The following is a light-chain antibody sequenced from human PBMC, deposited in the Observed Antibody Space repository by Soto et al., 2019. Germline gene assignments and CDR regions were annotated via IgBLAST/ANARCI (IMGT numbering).Light chain of an antibody. CDR2: GAS. CDR1: QSVGSN. Sequence: EIVMTQSPATLSVSPGERATLSCRASQSVGSNLAWYQQKPGQAPRLLIYGASTRATGIPARFSGSGSGTKFTLTISSLQSEHFAVYYCQQYDKWPRTFGQGTKVDIK. J-gene: IGKJ1*01. CDR3: QQYDKWPRT. V-gene: IGKV3-15*01.